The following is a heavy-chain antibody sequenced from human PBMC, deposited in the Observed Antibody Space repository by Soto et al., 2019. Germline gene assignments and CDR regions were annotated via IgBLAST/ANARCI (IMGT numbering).Heavy chain of an antibody. CDR1: GFTFSDYS. D-gene: IGHD1-7*01. CDR3: AKDDDWLITGTSGYLDY. Sequence: EVQLLESGGGLVQPGGSLRLSCVVSGFTFSDYSMSWVRQAPGKGLEWVSGISGSGGITYYADFVKGRCTTSRDNSKNTLHLQMNSLRAEDTAIYYCAKDDDWLITGTSGYLDYWGQGTLVTVSS. V-gene: IGHV3-23*01. J-gene: IGHJ4*02. CDR2: ISGSGGIT.